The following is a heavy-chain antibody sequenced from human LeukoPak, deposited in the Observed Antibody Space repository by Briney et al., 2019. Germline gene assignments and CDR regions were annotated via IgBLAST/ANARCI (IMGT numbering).Heavy chain of an antibody. V-gene: IGHV4-39*01. CDR1: GGSISSSGCY. CDR2: MSYSGST. D-gene: IGHD3-22*01. J-gene: IGHJ4*02. CDR3: ARQIYYDRSGYFYFN. Sequence: PSETLSLTCTVSGGSISSSGCYWGWIRQPPGKGLECIGIMSYSGSTYYNPSLKSRVTMSVDTSKNHFSLKLSSVTAADTAVYYCARQIYYDRSGYFYFNWGQGTLVTVSS.